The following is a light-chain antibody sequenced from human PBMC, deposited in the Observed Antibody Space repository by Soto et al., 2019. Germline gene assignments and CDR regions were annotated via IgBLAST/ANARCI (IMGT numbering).Light chain of an antibody. J-gene: IGLJ1*01. Sequence: QSVLTQPPSASGTPGQRVTISCSGSSSNIGSNTVNWYQQLPGTAPKLLIYSNNQRPSGVPDRFSGSKSGTSASLAISGLPSEDESDYYCAAWDDSLNGYVFGTGTQLTVL. CDR1: SSNIGSNT. CDR2: SNN. CDR3: AAWDDSLNGYV. V-gene: IGLV1-44*01.